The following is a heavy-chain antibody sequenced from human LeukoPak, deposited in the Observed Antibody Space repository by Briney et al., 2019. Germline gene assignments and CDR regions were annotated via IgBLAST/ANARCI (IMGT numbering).Heavy chain of an antibody. CDR3: ARDGVTSSVDY. Sequence: GGSLRLSCAASGFTFSDYYMSWVRQAPGKGLEWLANIKEDGSRKYHVDSVKGRFTISRDNAKKSLFLQMNSLRADDTAVYYCARDGVTSSVDYWGQGTLVTVSS. V-gene: IGHV3-7*01. CDR1: GFTFSDYY. D-gene: IGHD2-21*02. CDR2: IKEDGSRK. J-gene: IGHJ4*02.